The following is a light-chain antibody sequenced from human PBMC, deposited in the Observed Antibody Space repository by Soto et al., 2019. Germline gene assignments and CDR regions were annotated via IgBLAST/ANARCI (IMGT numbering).Light chain of an antibody. CDR3: QQYHNWPLT. J-gene: IGKJ4*01. CDR1: QNIYSN. V-gene: IGKV3-15*01. CDR2: AAS. Sequence: EIVMTQSPATLSVSPGERATLSCRASQNIYSNLAWYQQKPGQTPRLLFYAASVRPPGVPARFSGSGSGTEFTLTISSLQSEDFAVYYCQQYHNWPLTFGGGTKVDIK.